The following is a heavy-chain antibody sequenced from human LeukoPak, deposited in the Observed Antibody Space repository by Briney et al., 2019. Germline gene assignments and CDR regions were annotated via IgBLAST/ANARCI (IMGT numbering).Heavy chain of an antibody. D-gene: IGHD3-22*01. CDR1: GFTVSSNY. Sequence: GGSLRLSCAASGFTVSSNYMSWVRQAPGKGLEWVAVISYDGSNKYYADSVKGRFTISRDNSKNTLYLQMNSLRAEDTAVYYCAKSSGYYRNDAFDIWGQGTMVTVSS. CDR3: AKSSGYYRNDAFDI. CDR2: ISYDGSNK. J-gene: IGHJ3*02. V-gene: IGHV3-30*18.